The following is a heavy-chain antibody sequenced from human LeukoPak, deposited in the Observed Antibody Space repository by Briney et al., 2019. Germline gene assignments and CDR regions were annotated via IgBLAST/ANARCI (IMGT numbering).Heavy chain of an antibody. CDR2: ISYDGSNK. CDR3: AKVVVVGGVAFDI. V-gene: IGHV3-30*18. J-gene: IGHJ3*02. D-gene: IGHD3-22*01. Sequence: GGSLRLSCAASGFSFSDAWMNWVRQAPGKGLEWVAVISYDGSNKYYADSVKGRFTISRDNSKNTLYLQTNSLRAEDTAVYYCAKVVVVGGVAFDIWGQGTMVTVSS. CDR1: GFSFSDAW.